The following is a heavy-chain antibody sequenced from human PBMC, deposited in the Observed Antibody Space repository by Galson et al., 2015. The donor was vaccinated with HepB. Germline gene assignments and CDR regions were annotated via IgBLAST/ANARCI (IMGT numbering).Heavy chain of an antibody. Sequence: SLRLSCASSGFTFSDYSMTWVRQAPGKGLDWVSYIRGSGSTIYYAESVKGRFTISRDNAKNSLYLQMNSLRDEDTAGYYCARGFWTGRSDAFDIWGQGTMVTVSS. V-gene: IGHV3-48*02. CDR1: GFTFSDYS. J-gene: IGHJ3*02. CDR3: ARGFWTGRSDAFDI. CDR2: IRGSGSTI. D-gene: IGHD3/OR15-3a*01.